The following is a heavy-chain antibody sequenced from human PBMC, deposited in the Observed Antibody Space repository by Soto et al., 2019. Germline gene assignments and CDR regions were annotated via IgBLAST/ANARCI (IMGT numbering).Heavy chain of an antibody. J-gene: IGHJ4*02. CDR3: AREEGAAGKAFDY. Sequence: PGGSLRLSCAASGFTFDDYAMHWVRQAPGKGLEWVSGISWNSGSIGYADSVKSRFTISRDNAKKSLYLQMNSLRAEDTGVYYCAREEGAAGKAFDYWGQGTPVTVS. CDR2: ISWNSGSI. V-gene: IGHV3-9*01. CDR1: GFTFDDYA. D-gene: IGHD6-13*01.